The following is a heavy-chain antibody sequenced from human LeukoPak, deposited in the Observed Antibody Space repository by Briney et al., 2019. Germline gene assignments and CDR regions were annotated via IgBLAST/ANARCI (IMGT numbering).Heavy chain of an antibody. D-gene: IGHD5-24*01. V-gene: IGHV4-34*01. J-gene: IGHJ4*02. Sequence: SETLSLTCNVSGASMSNYYWVWIRQPPGKGLEWIGEINHSGSTNYNPSLKSRVTISVDTSKNQFSLKLSSVTAADTAVYYCARGLNKRDGYDPRWSQGTLVTVSS. CDR3: ARGLNKRDGYDPR. CDR1: GASMSNYY. CDR2: INHSGST.